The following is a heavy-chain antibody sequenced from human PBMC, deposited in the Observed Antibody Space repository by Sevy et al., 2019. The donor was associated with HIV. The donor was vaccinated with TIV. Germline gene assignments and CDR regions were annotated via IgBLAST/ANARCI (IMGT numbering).Heavy chain of an antibody. CDR2: IDSGGST. V-gene: IGHV3-66*01. J-gene: IGHJ6*02. D-gene: IGHD3-22*01. Sequence: GGSLRLSCEASGFTVSGNYMAWVRLAPGKGLEWVSLIDSGGSTYYADSVKGRFTISRDNAKNTLCLQMNPLRAEDTAVYFCARDRYYDASGYYYYYYGMDVWGQGTTVTVSS. CDR1: GFTVSGNY. CDR3: ARDRYYDASGYYYYYYGMDV.